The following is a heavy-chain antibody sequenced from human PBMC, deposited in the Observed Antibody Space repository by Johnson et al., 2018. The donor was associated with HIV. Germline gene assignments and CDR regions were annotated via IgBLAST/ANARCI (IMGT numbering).Heavy chain of an antibody. CDR2: IYSGGST. CDR3: ARDGQLGAFDI. CDR1: GFTVSSNY. D-gene: IGHD1-1*01. J-gene: IGHJ3*02. V-gene: IGHV3-53*01. Sequence: EVQVVESGGGVVQPGRSMRLSCAASGFTVSSNYMSWVRQAPGKGLEWVSVIYSGGSTYYADSVKGRFTISRDNSKNTLYLQMNSLRAEDTAVYYCARDGQLGAFDIWGQGTMVTVSS.